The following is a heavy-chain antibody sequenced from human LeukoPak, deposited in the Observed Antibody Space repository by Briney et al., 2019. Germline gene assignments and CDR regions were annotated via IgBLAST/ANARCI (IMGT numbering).Heavy chain of an antibody. CDR2: INPNSGGT. J-gene: IGHJ4*02. V-gene: IGHV1-2*02. Sequence: ASVKVSCKASGYTFTGYYIHWVRQAPGQGLEWMGWINPNSGGTNHAQKFQGRVTMTRDTSINTAYMELNSLRSDDTAVYYCARDARGYYGSGNYFITLYWGQGTLVTVSS. D-gene: IGHD3-10*01. CDR1: GYTFTGYY. CDR3: ARDARGYYGSGNYFITLY.